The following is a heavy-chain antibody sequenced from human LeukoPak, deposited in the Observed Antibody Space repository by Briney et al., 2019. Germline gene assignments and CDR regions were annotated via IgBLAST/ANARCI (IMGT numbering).Heavy chain of an antibody. CDR2: ISSSGSTI. CDR1: GFTFSSYE. J-gene: IGHJ5*02. V-gene: IGHV3-48*03. D-gene: IGHD2-2*02. CDR3: ARDLGSCSSITCYTNWFDP. Sequence: GGSLRLSCAASGFTFSSYEMNWVRQAPGKGLEWVSYISSSGSTIYYADSVKGRFTISRDNAKNSLYLQMNSLRAEDTAVYYCARDLGSCSSITCYTNWFDPWGQGTLVTVSS.